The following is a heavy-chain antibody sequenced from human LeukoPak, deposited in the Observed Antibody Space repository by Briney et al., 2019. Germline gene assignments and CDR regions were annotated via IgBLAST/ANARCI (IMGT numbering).Heavy chain of an antibody. CDR3: ARDFGIGSGPAGFDY. V-gene: IGHV1-18*01. CDR1: GYTYTSYG. CDR2: ISAYNGNT. Sequence: ASVKVSCKASGYTYTSYGISWVRQAPGQGLEWMGWISAYNGNTNYAQKLQGRVTMTTDTSTSTAYMELRSLRSDDTAVYYCARDFGIGSGPAGFDYWGQGTLVTVSS. J-gene: IGHJ4*02. D-gene: IGHD2-15*01.